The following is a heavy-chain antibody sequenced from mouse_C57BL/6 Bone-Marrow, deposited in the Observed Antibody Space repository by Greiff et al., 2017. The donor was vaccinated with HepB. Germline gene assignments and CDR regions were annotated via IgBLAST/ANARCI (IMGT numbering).Heavy chain of an antibody. CDR3: ARGGYGSSPAWFAY. Sequence: EVKLQQSGPELVKPGASVKISCKASGYSFTGYYMNWVKQSPEKSLEWIGEINPSTGGTTYNQKFKAKATLTVGKSSSTAYMQLKSLTSEDSAVYYCARGGYGSSPAWFAYWGQGTLVTVSA. CDR2: INPSTGGT. D-gene: IGHD1-1*01. V-gene: IGHV1-42*01. J-gene: IGHJ3*01. CDR1: GYSFTGYY.